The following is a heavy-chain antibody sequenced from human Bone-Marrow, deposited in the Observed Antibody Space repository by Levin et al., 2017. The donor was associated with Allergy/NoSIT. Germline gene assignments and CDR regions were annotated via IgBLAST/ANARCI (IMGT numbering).Heavy chain of an antibody. CDR1: GFTFSSYW. V-gene: IGHV3-74*01. CDR2: IKNDGITT. Sequence: GESLKISCEGLGFTFSSYWMHWVRQAPGKGLEWVARIKNDGITTDYADPVKGRFTVSRDDAKNPLYLQMDSLRAEDTAVYYCARGWSADYWGQGTAVTVSS. D-gene: IGHD2-8*01. CDR3: ARGWSADY. J-gene: IGHJ4*02.